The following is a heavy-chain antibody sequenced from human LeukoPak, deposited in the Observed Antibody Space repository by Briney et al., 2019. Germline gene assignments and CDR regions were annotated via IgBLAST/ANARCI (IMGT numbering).Heavy chain of an antibody. CDR1: GYTFTTYG. CDR3: ATELKNYYDSSGYYYRY. D-gene: IGHD3-22*01. Sequence: ASVKVSCKASGYTFTTYGINWVRQAPGQGLEWMGWISPYNDNTNNAQKFQGRVTITADESTSTAYMELSSLRSEDTAVYYCATELKNYYDSSGYYYRYWGQGTLVTVSS. V-gene: IGHV1-18*01. CDR2: ISPYNDNT. J-gene: IGHJ4*02.